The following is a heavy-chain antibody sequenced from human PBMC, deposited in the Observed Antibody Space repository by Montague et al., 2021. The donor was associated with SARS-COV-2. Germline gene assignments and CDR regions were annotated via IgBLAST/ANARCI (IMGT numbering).Heavy chain of an antibody. CDR2: IYYSGST. V-gene: IGHV4-31*03. CDR1: GGSISSGGYY. Sequence: TLSLTCTVSGGSISSGGYYWSWIRQHPGKGLEWIGYIYYSGSTHYNPSLKSRVTISVDTSKNQFSLKLSSVTAADTAVYYCARVQGITMIVVVIGAFDXWGQGTMVTVSS. D-gene: IGHD3-22*01. CDR3: ARVQGITMIVVVIGAFDX. J-gene: IGHJ3*02.